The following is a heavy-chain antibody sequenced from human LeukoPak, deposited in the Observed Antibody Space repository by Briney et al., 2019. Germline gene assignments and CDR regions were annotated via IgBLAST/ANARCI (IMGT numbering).Heavy chain of an antibody. V-gene: IGHV1-69*05. CDR3: ARDGGAARAGNWFDP. D-gene: IGHD6-6*01. CDR2: IIPIFGTA. J-gene: IGHJ5*02. Sequence: GASVKVSCKASGGTFSSYAISWVRQAPGQGLEWMGAIIPIFGTANYAQKFQGRVTITTDESTSTAYMELSSLRSEDTAVYYCARDGGAARAGNWFDPWGQGTLVTVSS. CDR1: GGTFSSYA.